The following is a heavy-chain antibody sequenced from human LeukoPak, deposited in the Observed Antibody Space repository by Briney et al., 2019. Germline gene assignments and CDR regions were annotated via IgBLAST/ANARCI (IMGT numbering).Heavy chain of an antibody. D-gene: IGHD5-18*01. CDR1: GGSISTSTY. J-gene: IGHJ4*02. CDR3: ARAGYSQFGY. Sequence: PSETLSLTCTVSGGSISTSTYWGWIRQPPGKGLEWVGNIYYSGTTYYNPSLKSRVTISVDTSKNQFSLKLSSVTAADTAVYYCARAGYSQFGYWGQGTLVTVSS. CDR2: IYYSGTT. V-gene: IGHV4-39*07.